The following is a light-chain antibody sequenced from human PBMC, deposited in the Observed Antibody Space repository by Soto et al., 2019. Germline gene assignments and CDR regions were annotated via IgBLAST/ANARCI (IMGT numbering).Light chain of an antibody. J-gene: IGKJ2*01. CDR1: QSISSW. V-gene: IGKV1-5*03. Sequence: DIQMTQSPSTLSASVGDRVTITCRASQSISSWLAWYQQKPGKAPKLLISKASYLESGVPSRFSGSGSGTEFTLTISSLQPDDVATYYCQQYNTYSLTFGQGTKLEI. CDR2: KAS. CDR3: QQYNTYSLT.